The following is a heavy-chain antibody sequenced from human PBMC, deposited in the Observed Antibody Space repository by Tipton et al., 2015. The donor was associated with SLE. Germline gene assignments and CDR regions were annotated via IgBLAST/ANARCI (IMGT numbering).Heavy chain of an antibody. J-gene: IGHJ6*02. CDR2: ISSSSTYM. CDR1: GFTFSNYR. CDR3: ARDQGDSGSYWDYYYDGMDV. D-gene: IGHD1-26*01. V-gene: IGHV3-21*04. Sequence: SLRLSCSASGFTFSNYRMNWVRQAPGKGLEWVSSISSSSTYMYYADSVKGRFTISRDNSKNTLYLQMNSLGPEDTAVYYCARDQGDSGSYWDYYYDGMDVWGQGTTVAVSS.